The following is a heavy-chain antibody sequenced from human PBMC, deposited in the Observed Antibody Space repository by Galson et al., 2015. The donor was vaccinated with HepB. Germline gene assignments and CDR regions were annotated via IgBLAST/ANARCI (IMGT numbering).Heavy chain of an antibody. Sequence: SLRLSCAASGFTFSSYGMHWVRQAPGKGLEWVAVISYDGSNKYYADSVKGRFTISRDNSKNTLYLQMNSLRAEDTAVYYCAKDLYGMATTPAHSIDYWGQGTLVTVSS. D-gene: IGHD5-24*01. V-gene: IGHV3-30*18. J-gene: IGHJ4*02. CDR2: ISYDGSNK. CDR1: GFTFSSYG. CDR3: AKDLYGMATTPAHSIDY.